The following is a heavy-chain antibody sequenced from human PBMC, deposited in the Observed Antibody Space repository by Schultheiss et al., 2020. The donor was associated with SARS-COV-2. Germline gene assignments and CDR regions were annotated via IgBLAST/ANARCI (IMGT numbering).Heavy chain of an antibody. CDR3: ARDPGAAAGIDY. J-gene: IGHJ4*02. CDR2: IWYDGSNK. D-gene: IGHD6-13*01. Sequence: GESLKISCAASGFTFSSYGMHWVRQAPGKGLEWVAVIWYDGSNKYYADSVKGRFTISRDTSNNTLYLQMNSLRAEDTAVYYCARDPGAAAGIDYWGQGTLVTVSS. CDR1: GFTFSSYG. V-gene: IGHV3-33*01.